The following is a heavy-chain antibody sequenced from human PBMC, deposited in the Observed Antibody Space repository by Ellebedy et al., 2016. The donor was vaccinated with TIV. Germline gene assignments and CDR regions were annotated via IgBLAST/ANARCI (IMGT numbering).Heavy chain of an antibody. CDR2: ISYDGSNK. D-gene: IGHD1-26*01. J-gene: IGHJ3*02. V-gene: IGHV3-30-3*01. CDR3: ARDLRPFSGNPHDAFDI. CDR1: GFTFSTYG. Sequence: PGGSLRLSCAASGFTFSTYGVNWVRQAPGKGLEWVAVISYDGSNKRYADSVTGRFSISRDNSKSTLYLQMNRLRPDDTAVYYCARDLRPFSGNPHDAFDIWGQGTVVTVSS.